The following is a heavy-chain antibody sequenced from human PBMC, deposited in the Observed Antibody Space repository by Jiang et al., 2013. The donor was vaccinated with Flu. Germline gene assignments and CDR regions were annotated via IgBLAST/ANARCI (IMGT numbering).Heavy chain of an antibody. D-gene: IGHD2-8*01. CDR1: GGSISSYY. J-gene: IGHJ4*02. V-gene: IGHV4-59*01. Sequence: LLKPSETLSLTCTVSGGSISSYYWSWIRQPPGKGLEWIGYIYYSGSTNYNPSLKSRVTISVDTSKNQFSLKLSSVTAADTAVYYCARGYCTNGVCYGEYYFDYWGQGTLVTVSS. CDR3: ARGYCTNGVCYGEYYFDY. CDR2: IYYSGST.